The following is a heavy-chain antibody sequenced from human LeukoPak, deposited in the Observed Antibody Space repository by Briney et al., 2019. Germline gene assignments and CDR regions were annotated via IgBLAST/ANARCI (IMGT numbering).Heavy chain of an antibody. D-gene: IGHD6-19*01. J-gene: IGHJ4*02. Sequence: GGSLRLSCAGSGFSFSSYGMHWVRQAPGKGLEWMAFIRSDGSNKYYADSVKGRFTISRDNAKNTLYLQMNSLRAEDTAVYYCARDTGYSSGWPDNFDYWGQGTLVTVSS. V-gene: IGHV3-30*02. CDR2: IRSDGSNK. CDR1: GFSFSSYG. CDR3: ARDTGYSSGWPDNFDY.